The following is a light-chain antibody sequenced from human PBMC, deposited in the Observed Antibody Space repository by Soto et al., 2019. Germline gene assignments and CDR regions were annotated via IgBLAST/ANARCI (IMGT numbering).Light chain of an antibody. CDR1: SSDVGGYNY. CDR2: EVS. V-gene: IGLV2-8*01. Sequence: QSVLTQPPSASGSPGQSVTISCTGTSSDVGGYNYVSWYQQHPGKAPKLMIYEVSKRPSGVPDRFSGSKSGNTASLTISGLQAEDEADYYCSSYTTSLTVVFGGGTKLTVL. J-gene: IGLJ2*01. CDR3: SSYTTSLTVV.